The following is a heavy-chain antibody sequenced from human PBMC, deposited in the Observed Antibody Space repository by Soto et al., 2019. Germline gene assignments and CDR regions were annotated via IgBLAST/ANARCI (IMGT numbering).Heavy chain of an antibody. CDR1: GGSISPYS. J-gene: IGHJ5*02. D-gene: IGHD4-17*01. CDR2: VSHSGRT. V-gene: IGHV4-59*01. CDR3: ARLLGGYDDYGGWFAP. Sequence: ETLSLTCTISGGSISPYSWTWIRQSPGKGLEWIGYVSHSGRTFYTPSLKSRLTMSLDTSRSQFSLRLKSVSAADTAVYYCARLLGGYDDYGGWFAPWGQGTLVTVSS.